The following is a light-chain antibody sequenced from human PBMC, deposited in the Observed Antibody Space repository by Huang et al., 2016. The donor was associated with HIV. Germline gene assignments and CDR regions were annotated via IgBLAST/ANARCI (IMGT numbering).Light chain of an antibody. CDR2: GVS. CDR3: QQYDSSPGT. CDR1: QSVSSGY. Sequence: EIVLTQSPGTLSLSPGERATLSCRASQSVSSGYLAWYQKRPGQAHRLLIFGVSNRATGIPDRFSGSGSGTDFTLTISRLEPEDFAVYYCQQYDSSPGTFGQGTKVEIK. V-gene: IGKV3-20*01. J-gene: IGKJ1*01.